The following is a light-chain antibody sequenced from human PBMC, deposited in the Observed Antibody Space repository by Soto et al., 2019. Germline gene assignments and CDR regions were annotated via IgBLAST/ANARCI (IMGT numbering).Light chain of an antibody. J-gene: IGLJ2*01. CDR2: GNT. V-gene: IGLV1-40*01. Sequence: QSVLTQPPSVSGAPGQRVTISCTGSSSNIGAGYDVHWYQQLPGTAPKLLIYGNTNRPSGGHDRFSGSKSGSSASLAITGRLAEDEADYYCHSYVSSRRTRVFGGGTKLTVL. CDR1: SSNIGAGYD. CDR3: HSYVSSRRTRV.